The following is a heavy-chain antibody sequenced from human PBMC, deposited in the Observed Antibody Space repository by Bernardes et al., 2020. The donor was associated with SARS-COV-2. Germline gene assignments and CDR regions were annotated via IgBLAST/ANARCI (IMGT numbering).Heavy chain of an antibody. J-gene: IGHJ2*01. D-gene: IGHD2-21*02. CDR2: IYYSGST. CDR3: ARVLVTPWYFDL. Sequence: SETLSLTCTVSGGSISSGGYYWSWIRQHPGKGLEWIGYIYYSGSTYYNPSLKSRVTISVDTSKNQFSLKLSSVTAADTAVYYCARVLVTPWYFDLWGRGTLVTVSS. CDR1: GGSISSGGYY. V-gene: IGHV4-31*03.